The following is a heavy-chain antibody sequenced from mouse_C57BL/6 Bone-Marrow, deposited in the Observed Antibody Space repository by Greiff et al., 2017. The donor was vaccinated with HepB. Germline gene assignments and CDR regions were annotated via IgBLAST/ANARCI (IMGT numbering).Heavy chain of an antibody. J-gene: IGHJ3*01. CDR1: GFTFSSYG. Sequence: EVKVVESGGDLVKPGGSLKLSCAASGFTFSSYGMSWVRQTPDKRLEWVATISSGGSYTYSPDSVKGRFTISIDNAKNTLYLQMSSLKSEDTAMYYCARGFAYWGQGTLVTVSA. CDR2: ISSGGSYT. CDR3: ARGFAY. V-gene: IGHV5-6*01.